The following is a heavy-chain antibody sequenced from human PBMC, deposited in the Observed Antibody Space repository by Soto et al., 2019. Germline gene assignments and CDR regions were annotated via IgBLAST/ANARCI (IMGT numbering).Heavy chain of an antibody. CDR2: ISTYNVNT. D-gene: IGHD6-13*01. CDR1: GYTFISYG. Sequence: QIQLVQSGTEVKKPGATVRVSCKASGYTFISYGISWVRQAPGQRLEWMGRISTYNVNTNYAQKFQGTVTMAIDTTPRTDHMKMRSLGAADPAVYYYSRTGYSTSWLGLLGTEAHGVESGSWGQGTQVTVSS. J-gene: IGHJ1*01. V-gene: IGHV1-18*01. CDR3: SRTGYSTSWLGLLGTEAHGVESGS.